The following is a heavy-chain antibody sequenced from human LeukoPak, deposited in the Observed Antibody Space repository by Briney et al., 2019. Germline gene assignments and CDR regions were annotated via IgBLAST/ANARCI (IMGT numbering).Heavy chain of an antibody. CDR2: ISWNSGSI. CDR1: GFTFDDYA. CDR3: ARPSYYYDSSGLLDAFDI. D-gene: IGHD3-22*01. Sequence: PGGSLRLSCAASGFTFDDYAMHWVRQAPGKGLEWVSGISWNSGSIGYADSVKGRFTISRDNAKNSLYLQMNSLRAEDTAVYYCARPSYYYDSSGLLDAFDIWGQGTMVTVSS. V-gene: IGHV3-9*01. J-gene: IGHJ3*02.